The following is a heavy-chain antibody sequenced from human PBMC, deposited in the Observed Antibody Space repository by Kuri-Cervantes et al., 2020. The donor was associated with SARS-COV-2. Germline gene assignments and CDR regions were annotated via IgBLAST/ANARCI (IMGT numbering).Heavy chain of an antibody. Sequence: GGSLRLSCAASGSTFSSYGMHWVRQAPGKGLEWVAVISYDGSNKYYADSVKGRFTISRDNSDNRLSLLMDSLRDEDTAVYYCAKDTSPWDSRYHAIDVWGQGTTVTVSS. D-gene: IGHD2-2*01. J-gene: IGHJ6*02. CDR3: AKDTSPWDSRYHAIDV. CDR1: GSTFSSYG. CDR2: ISYDGSNK. V-gene: IGHV3-30*18.